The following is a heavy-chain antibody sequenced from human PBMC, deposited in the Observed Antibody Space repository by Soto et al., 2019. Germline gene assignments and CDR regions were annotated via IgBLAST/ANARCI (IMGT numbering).Heavy chain of an antibody. CDR1: GFTVSSNY. CDR3: ARDADILTGYSRRGGPLGY. Sequence: EVQLVETGGGLIQPGGSLRLSCAASGFTVSSNYMSWVRQAPGKGLEWVSVIYSGGSTYYADSVKGRFTISRDNSKNTLYLQMNSLRAEDTAVYYCARDADILTGYSRRGGPLGYWGQGTLVTVSS. D-gene: IGHD3-9*01. V-gene: IGHV3-53*02. CDR2: IYSGGST. J-gene: IGHJ4*02.